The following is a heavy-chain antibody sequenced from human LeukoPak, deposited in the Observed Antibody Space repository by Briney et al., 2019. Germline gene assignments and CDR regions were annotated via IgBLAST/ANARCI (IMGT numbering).Heavy chain of an antibody. D-gene: IGHD3-10*01. V-gene: IGHV3-23*01. J-gene: IGHJ4*02. CDR3: AKDYYGSGSYDKFDY. CDR1: GFTFNNYD. CDR2: ISGSGGST. Sequence: GGTLRLSCAASGFTFNNYDMSWVRQAPGKGLEWVSAISGSGGSTYYADSVKGRFTISRDNSKNTLYLQMNSLRAEDTAVYYCAKDYYGSGSYDKFDYWGQGALVTVSS.